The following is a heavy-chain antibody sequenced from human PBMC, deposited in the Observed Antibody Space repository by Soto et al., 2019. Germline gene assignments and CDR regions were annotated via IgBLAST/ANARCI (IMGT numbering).Heavy chain of an antibody. CDR3: AKAPSGWYYFDY. CDR2: ISYDGSNK. J-gene: IGHJ4*02. V-gene: IGHV3-30*18. D-gene: IGHD6-19*01. Sequence: PGKGLEWVALISYDGSNKYYVDSVRGRFTISRDNSKNTLYLQMTSLRAEDTAVYYCAKAPSGWYYFDYWGQGTLVTVSS.